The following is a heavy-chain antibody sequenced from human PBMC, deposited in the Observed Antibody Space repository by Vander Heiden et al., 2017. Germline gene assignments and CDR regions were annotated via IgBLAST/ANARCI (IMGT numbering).Heavy chain of an antibody. V-gene: IGHV3-33*01. CDR3: ARDSRPYYGDYPDY. J-gene: IGHJ4*02. Sequence: QVQLVESGGGVVQPGRSLRLSCAASGFTFSSYPMHWVRQDPGKGLEWVALIWYDGSNEYYADSVRGRFTISRDNSNNTLHLQMTSLRDEDTAVYYCARDSRPYYGDYPDYWGQGTLVTVSS. CDR1: GFTFSSYP. CDR2: IWYDGSNE. D-gene: IGHD4-17*01.